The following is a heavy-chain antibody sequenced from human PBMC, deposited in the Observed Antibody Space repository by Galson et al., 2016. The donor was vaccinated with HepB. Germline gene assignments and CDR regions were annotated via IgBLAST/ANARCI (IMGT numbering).Heavy chain of an antibody. CDR3: ARDDSGGWYGFHYGMDV. CDR1: GASISGYY. J-gene: IGHJ6*02. Sequence: ETLSPTCTVSGASISGYYLSWLRHPPGKGLEWIGYIYYSGRTNYTASLKGRVTISVDTSKNQFSLKLSSVTAADTAVYYCARDDSGGWYGFHYGMDVWGQGTTVTVSS. D-gene: IGHD6-19*01. CDR2: IYYSGRT. V-gene: IGHV4-59*01.